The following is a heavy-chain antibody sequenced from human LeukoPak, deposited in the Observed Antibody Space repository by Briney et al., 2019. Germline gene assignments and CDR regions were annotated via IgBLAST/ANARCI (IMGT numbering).Heavy chain of an antibody. J-gene: IGHJ4*02. CDR2: INPNSDGT. CDR3: ARENYGTTPDY. CDR1: GYTFVGYN. Sequence: ASVKVSCKASGYTFVGYNMHWVRQAPGLGLECMGWINPNSDGTNYAQKFQGRVTMTSDTSSSTAYMELSRLRSDDTAVYYCARENYGTTPDYWGQGTLVTVSS. D-gene: IGHD1-7*01. V-gene: IGHV1-2*02.